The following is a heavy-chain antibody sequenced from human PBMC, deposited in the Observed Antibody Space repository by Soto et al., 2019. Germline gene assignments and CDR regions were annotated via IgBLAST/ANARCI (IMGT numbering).Heavy chain of an antibody. V-gene: IGHV4-61*01. D-gene: IGHD7-27*01. CDR1: GGSVSCRIYY. Sequence: SETLSLTCTVSGGSVSCRIYYWSWIRQPPGKGLEWIGYVYYTGSTSYNPSLKSRVTISVDTSKNQFSLNLSSVTAADTAVYYCARTNWDEYYFDNWGQGTLVTVSS. CDR3: ARTNWDEYYFDN. J-gene: IGHJ4*02. CDR2: VYYTGST.